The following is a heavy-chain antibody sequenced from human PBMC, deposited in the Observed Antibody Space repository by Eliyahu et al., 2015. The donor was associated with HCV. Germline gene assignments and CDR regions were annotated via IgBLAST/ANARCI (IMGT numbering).Heavy chain of an antibody. D-gene: IGHD2-2*02. CDR3: AKDSRPATILDWFDP. CDR2: ISDSGGNT. V-gene: IGHV3-23*01. Sequence: EVQLLESGGGLVQPGGSLRLSCAASGFTFSSYAMXWVRQAPGKGLQWVSTISDSGGNTYYAGSVKGRFTISRDNSKNTLYLQMNSLRAEDTAVYYCAKDSRPATILDWFDPWGQGTLVTVSS. CDR1: GFTFSSYA. J-gene: IGHJ5*02.